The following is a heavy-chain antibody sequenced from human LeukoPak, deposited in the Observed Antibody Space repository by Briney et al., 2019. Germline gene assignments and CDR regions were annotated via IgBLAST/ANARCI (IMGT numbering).Heavy chain of an antibody. J-gene: IGHJ4*02. CDR3: ARDPYNYSSSSHFDY. CDR1: GGTFSSYA. D-gene: IGHD6-6*01. Sequence: SVKVSCKASGGTFSSYAISWVRQAPGQGLEWMGGIIPIFGTANYAQKFQGRVTITTDESTSTAYMELSSLRSEDTAVYYCARDPYNYSSSSHFDYWGQGTLVTVSS. V-gene: IGHV1-69*05. CDR2: IIPIFGTA.